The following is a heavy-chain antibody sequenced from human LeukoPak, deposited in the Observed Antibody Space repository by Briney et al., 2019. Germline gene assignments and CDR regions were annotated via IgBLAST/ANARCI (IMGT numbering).Heavy chain of an antibody. J-gene: IGHJ6*02. D-gene: IGHD3-3*01. CDR1: GGSFSGYY. Sequence: PSETLSLTCAVYGGSFSGYYWSWIRQPPGKGLEWIGEINHSGSTNYNPSLKSRVTISVDRSKNQFSLKLSSVTAADTAVYYCARGSTETRRDDFWSGHNPTDYYYGMDVWGQGTTLTVSS. CDR2: INHSGST. CDR3: ARGSTETRRDDFWSGHNPTDYYYGMDV. V-gene: IGHV4-34*01.